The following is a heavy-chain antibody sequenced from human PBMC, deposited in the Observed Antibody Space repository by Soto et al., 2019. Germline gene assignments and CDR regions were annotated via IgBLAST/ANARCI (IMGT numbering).Heavy chain of an antibody. Sequence: PSETLSLTCNVSGGSVSGYHLSWIRQPPGKVLEWIGYVSNNGNTDYNPSLESRVTISVDTSRNQISLYLTSVTAADTAVYYCAGGIAARPLGYWGQGTLVTVSS. J-gene: IGHJ4*02. D-gene: IGHD6-6*01. CDR2: VSNNGNT. V-gene: IGHV4-59*02. CDR3: AGGIAARPLGY. CDR1: GGSVSGYH.